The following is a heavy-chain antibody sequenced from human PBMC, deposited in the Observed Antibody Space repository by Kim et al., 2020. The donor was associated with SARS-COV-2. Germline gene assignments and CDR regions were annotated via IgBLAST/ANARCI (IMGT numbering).Heavy chain of an antibody. J-gene: IGHJ5*02. V-gene: IGHV3-74*01. D-gene: IGHD3-10*01. CDR3: ARDRRGFDP. CDR2: GGST. Sequence: GGSTTYADSVKCRFTISRDNAKNTLYLPMNSLRAEDTAVYYCARDRRGFDPWGQGTLVTVSS.